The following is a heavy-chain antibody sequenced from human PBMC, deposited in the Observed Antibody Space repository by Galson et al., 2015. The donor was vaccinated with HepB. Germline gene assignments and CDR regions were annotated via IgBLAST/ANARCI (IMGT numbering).Heavy chain of an antibody. Sequence: SVKVSCKASGYTFTSYAMHWVRQAPGQRLEWMGWINAGNGNTKYSQKFQGRVTITRDTSASTAYMELSSLRSEDTAVYYCARGRGAAWVPFDYWGQGTLVTVSS. V-gene: IGHV1-3*01. CDR2: INAGNGNT. CDR3: ARGRGAAWVPFDY. D-gene: IGHD3-10*01. J-gene: IGHJ4*02. CDR1: GYTFTSYA.